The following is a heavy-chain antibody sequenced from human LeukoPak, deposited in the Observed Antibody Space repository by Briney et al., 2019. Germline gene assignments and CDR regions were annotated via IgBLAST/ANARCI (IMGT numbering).Heavy chain of an antibody. D-gene: IGHD1-14*01. J-gene: IGHJ6*02. CDR2: IYSGGST. CDR3: ARDSYKRYYYSMDV. V-gene: IGHV3-53*01. Sequence: PGGSLRLSCAASGFTVSSNYMSWVRQAPGKGLEWVSVIYSGGSTYYADSVKGRFTISRDNSKNTPYLQMNSLRAEDTAVYYCARDSYKRYYYSMDVWGQGTTVTVSS. CDR1: GFTVSSNY.